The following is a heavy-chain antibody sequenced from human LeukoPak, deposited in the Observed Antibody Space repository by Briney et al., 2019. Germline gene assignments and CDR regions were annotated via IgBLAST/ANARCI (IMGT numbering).Heavy chain of an antibody. CDR2: IIPILGIA. CDR3: ARVETVVYVWGNYYYMDV. V-gene: IGHV1-69*04. CDR1: GGTFSSYA. D-gene: IGHD2-8*02. J-gene: IGHJ6*03. Sequence: SVKVSCKASGGTFSSYAISWVRQAPGQGLEWMGRIIPILGIANYAQKFQGRVTITADKSTSTAYMELSSLRSEDTAVYYCARVETVVYVWGNYYYMDVWGKGTTVTVSS.